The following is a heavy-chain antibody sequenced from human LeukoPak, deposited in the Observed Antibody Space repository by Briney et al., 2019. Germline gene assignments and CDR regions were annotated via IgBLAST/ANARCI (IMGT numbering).Heavy chain of an antibody. CDR3: ARSFSEKFYFES. J-gene: IGHJ4*02. V-gene: IGHV4-61*02. D-gene: IGHD1-26*01. CDR1: GDSISRGRYY. CDR2: IYASGKT. Sequence: PSETLSLTCTVSGDSISRGRYYWSWVRQPAGKELEWIGRIYASGKTDYNPYTPSLKSRVAMSLDTSKNQVSLYLTSVTAADTAMYFCARSFSEKFYFESWGQGTLVTVS.